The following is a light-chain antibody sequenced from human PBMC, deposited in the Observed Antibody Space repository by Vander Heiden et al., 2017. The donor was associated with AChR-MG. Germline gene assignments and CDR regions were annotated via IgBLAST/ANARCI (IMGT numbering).Light chain of an antibody. Sequence: DIQMTQSPSSLSASVGDRVTITCQASQDISNYLNWYQQKPGKAPKLLIYDASNLETGVPSRFSGSGSGTDFTFTISSLQPEDIATYYCQQDDNLPTFGGRTKVEIK. J-gene: IGKJ4*01. V-gene: IGKV1-33*01. CDR1: QDISNY. CDR3: QQDDNLPT. CDR2: DAS.